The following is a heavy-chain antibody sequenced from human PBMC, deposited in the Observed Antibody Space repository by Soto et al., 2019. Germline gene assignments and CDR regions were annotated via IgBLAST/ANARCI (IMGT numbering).Heavy chain of an antibody. J-gene: IGHJ4*02. CDR3: ARVHYDSSASKLFDY. Sequence: SETLSLTCTVSGGSISSGDYYWSWIRQPPGKGLEWIGYIYYSGSTYYNPSLKSRVTISVDTSKNQFSLKLSSVTAADTAVYYCARVHYDSSASKLFDYWGQGTLVTSPQ. CDR1: GGSISSGDYY. D-gene: IGHD3-22*01. CDR2: IYYSGST. V-gene: IGHV4-30-4*01.